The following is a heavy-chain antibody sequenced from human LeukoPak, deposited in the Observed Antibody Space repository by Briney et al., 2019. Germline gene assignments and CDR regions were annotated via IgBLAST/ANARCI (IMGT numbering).Heavy chain of an antibody. V-gene: IGHV1-2*02. CDR3: ARGDDYGDQRGNFDY. Sequence: ASVKVSCKASGYTFTGYYMHWVRQAPGQGLEWMGWINPNSGGTNYAQKFQGRVTMTRDTSISTAYMELSRLRSDDTAVYYCARGDDYGDQRGNFDYWGQGTLVTVSS. D-gene: IGHD4-17*01. CDR2: INPNSGGT. J-gene: IGHJ4*02. CDR1: GYTFTGYY.